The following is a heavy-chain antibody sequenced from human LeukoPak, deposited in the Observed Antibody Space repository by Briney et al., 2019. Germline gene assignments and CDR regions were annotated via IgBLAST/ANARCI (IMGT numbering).Heavy chain of an antibody. V-gene: IGHV1-2*02. CDR3: ARGRYNWNRNWFDP. D-gene: IGHD1-20*01. CDR1: GYTFTGYY. Sequence: ASVKVSCKASGYTFTGYYMHWVRQAPGQGLEWMGWINPNSGGTNYAQKFQGRVTMTRGTSISTAYMELSRLRSDDTAVYYCARGRYNWNRNWFDPWGQGTLVTVSS. CDR2: INPNSGGT. J-gene: IGHJ5*02.